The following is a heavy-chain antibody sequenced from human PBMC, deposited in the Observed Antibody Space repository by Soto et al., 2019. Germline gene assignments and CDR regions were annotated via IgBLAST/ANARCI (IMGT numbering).Heavy chain of an antibody. CDR2: VNPSYGDT. D-gene: IGHD6-6*01. CDR1: GYTFTFYY. CDR3: ARGSDVASRQLFGF. J-gene: IGHJ4*02. Sequence: QVQLVQSGAEVRKPGASVRISCKASGYTFTFYYIHWVRQAPGQGLEWMGTVNPSYGDTAYSQKFQGRVTRARDTSTTTVYVDLSSLRSEDTAVYFCARGSDVASRQLFGFWGQRSRVSVSS. V-gene: IGHV1-46*01.